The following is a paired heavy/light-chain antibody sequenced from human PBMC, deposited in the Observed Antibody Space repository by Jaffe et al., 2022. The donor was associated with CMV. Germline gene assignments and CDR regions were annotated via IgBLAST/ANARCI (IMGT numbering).Heavy chain of an antibody. J-gene: IGHJ2*01. CDR2: INHSGST. CDR3: ARDRGYSYGPRSYWYFDL. Sequence: QVQLQQWGAGLLKPSETLSLTCAVYGGSFSGYNWTWIRQPPGKGLEWIGEINHSGSTNYNPSLKSRVTILVDTSKNQFSLKLSSVTAADTAVYYCARDRGYSYGPRSYWYFDLWGRGTLVTVSS. V-gene: IGHV4-34*01. CDR1: GGSFSGYN. D-gene: IGHD5-18*01.
Light chain of an antibody. CDR3: SSRDSSSNQYVV. J-gene: IGLJ2*01. V-gene: IGLV3-19*01. CDR1: SLRNYY. Sequence: SSELTQDPVVSVALGQTVRITCQGDSLRNYYANWYQQKPGQAPVVVIYGKNNRPSGIPDRFSGSSSGNTASLTLTGAQAEDEADYYCSSRDSSSNQYVVFGGGTRLTVL. CDR2: GKN.